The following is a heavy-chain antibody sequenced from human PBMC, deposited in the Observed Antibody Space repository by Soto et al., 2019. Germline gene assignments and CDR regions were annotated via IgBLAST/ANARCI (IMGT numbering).Heavy chain of an antibody. J-gene: IGHJ6*02. D-gene: IGHD6-13*01. CDR3: ARGVWTYSSSWYTYYYYGMGV. Sequence: SETLSLTCAVYGGSFSGYYWSWIRQPPGKGLEWLGEINHSGSTNYNPSLKSRVTISVDTSKNQFSLKLSSVTAADTAVYYCARGVWTYSSSWYTYYYYGMGVWGQGTTVTASS. CDR1: GGSFSGYY. CDR2: INHSGST. V-gene: IGHV4-34*01.